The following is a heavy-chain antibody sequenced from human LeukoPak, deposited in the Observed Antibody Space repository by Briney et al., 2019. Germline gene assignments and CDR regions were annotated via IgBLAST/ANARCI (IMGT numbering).Heavy chain of an antibody. J-gene: IGHJ4*02. CDR2: IYTSGST. CDR3: ARHSGSYWY. D-gene: IGHD1-26*01. V-gene: IGHV4-61*02. CDR1: GGSISSGSYY. Sequence: PSETLSLTRTVSGGSISSGSYYWSWIRQPAGKGLEWIGRIYTSGSTNYNPSLKSRVTISVDTSKNQFSLKLSSVTAADTAVYYCARHSGSYWYWGQGTLVTVSS.